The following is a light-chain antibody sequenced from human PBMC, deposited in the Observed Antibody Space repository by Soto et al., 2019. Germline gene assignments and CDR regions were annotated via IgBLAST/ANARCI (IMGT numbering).Light chain of an antibody. Sequence: EIVLTQSPATLSLSPGERATLSCRASHSVSTSLAWYQQKPGQAPRLLIYDASNRAAGIPARFSGSGSGTDFTLTIGSLEPEDVAVYYCQQRSTWPPFTFGPGTKVDIK. J-gene: IGKJ3*01. V-gene: IGKV3-11*01. CDR2: DAS. CDR3: QQRSTWPPFT. CDR1: HSVSTS.